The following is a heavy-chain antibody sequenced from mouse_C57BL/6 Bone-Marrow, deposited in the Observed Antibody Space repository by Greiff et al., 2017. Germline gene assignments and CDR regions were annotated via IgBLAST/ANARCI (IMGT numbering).Heavy chain of an antibody. J-gene: IGHJ2*01. V-gene: IGHV1-81*01. CDR3: ARRTTAYFDY. D-gene: IGHD1-2*01. Sequence: QVQLQQSGAELARPGASVKLSCKASGYTFTSYGISWVKQRTGQGLEWIGKIYPRSGNTYYNEKFKGKATLTADKSSSTAYMELRSLTSEDSAVYFCARRTTAYFDYWGQGTTLTVSS. CDR2: IYPRSGNT. CDR1: GYTFTSYG.